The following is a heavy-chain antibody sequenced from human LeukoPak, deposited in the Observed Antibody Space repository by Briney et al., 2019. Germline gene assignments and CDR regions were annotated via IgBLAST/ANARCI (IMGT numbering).Heavy chain of an antibody. CDR2: ISGSGGST. CDR3: AKRVEYCSGGSCYSRWYFDL. Sequence: GSLRLSCAASGFTFSSYAMSWVRQAPGKGLEWVSAISGSGGSTYYADSVKGRFTISRDNSKNTLYLQMNSLRAEDTAVYYCAKRVEYCSGGSCYSRWYFDLWGRGTLVTVSS. V-gene: IGHV3-23*01. D-gene: IGHD2-15*01. J-gene: IGHJ2*01. CDR1: GFTFSSYA.